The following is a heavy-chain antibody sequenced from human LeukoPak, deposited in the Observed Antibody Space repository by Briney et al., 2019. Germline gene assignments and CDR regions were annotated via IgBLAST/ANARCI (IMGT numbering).Heavy chain of an antibody. CDR1: GYSISSGYY. V-gene: IGHV4-38-2*02. Sequence: SETLSLTCTVSGYSISSGYYWGWIRQPPGKGLEWIGSIYHSGSTHYNPSLKSRVTISVDTSKNQFSLKLSSVTAADTAVYYCARERGHSDYWGQGTLVTVSS. CDR2: IYHSGST. CDR3: ARERGHSDY. D-gene: IGHD6-25*01. J-gene: IGHJ4*02.